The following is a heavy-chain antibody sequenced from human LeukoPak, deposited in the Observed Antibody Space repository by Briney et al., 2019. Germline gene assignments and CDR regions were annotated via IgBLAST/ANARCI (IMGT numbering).Heavy chain of an antibody. V-gene: IGHV4-31*03. CDR1: GGSISSGGYY. J-gene: IGHJ6*02. CDR3: ASPHCSSTSCPYYYGMDV. CDR2: ISYSGST. Sequence: EPSQTLSLTCTVSGGSISSGGYYWSWIRQHPGKGLEWIGYISYSGSTYYNPSLKSRVTMSVDTSKNQFSLKLSSVTAADTAVYYCASPHCSSTSCPYYYGMDVWGQGTTVTVSS. D-gene: IGHD2-2*01.